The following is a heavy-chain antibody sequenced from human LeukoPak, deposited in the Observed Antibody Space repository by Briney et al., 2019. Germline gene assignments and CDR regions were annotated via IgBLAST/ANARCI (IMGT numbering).Heavy chain of an antibody. Sequence: GGSLRLSCAAPGFTFSDYYMSWIRQGPGKGVEGVSYISSSGSTIYYADSVKGGFTISRDNSKNTLYLQMKSLRAEDTAVYYCAKDLYVGHDCGGDCYDYYSYYGMDVWGQGTTVTVSS. J-gene: IGHJ6*02. CDR3: AKDLYVGHDCGGDCYDYYSYYGMDV. D-gene: IGHD2-21*02. V-gene: IGHV3-11*04. CDR1: GFTFSDYY. CDR2: ISSSGSTI.